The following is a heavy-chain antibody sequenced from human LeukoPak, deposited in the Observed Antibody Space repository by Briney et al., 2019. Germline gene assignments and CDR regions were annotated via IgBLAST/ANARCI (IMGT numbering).Heavy chain of an antibody. CDR3: ARGSVCYDILTGLSANWFDP. CDR2: INHSGST. V-gene: IGHV4-34*01. J-gene: IGHJ5*02. CDR1: GGSFSGYY. Sequence: SETLSLTCAVYGGSFSGYYWSWIRQPPGKGLEWIGEINHSGSTNYNPSLKSRVTISVDTSKNQFSLKLSSVTAADTAVYYCARGSVCYDILTGLSANWFDPWGQGTLVTVSS. D-gene: IGHD3-9*01.